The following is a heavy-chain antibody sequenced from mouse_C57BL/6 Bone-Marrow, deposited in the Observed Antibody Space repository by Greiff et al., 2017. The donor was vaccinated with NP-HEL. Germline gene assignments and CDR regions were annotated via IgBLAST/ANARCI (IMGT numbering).Heavy chain of an antibody. V-gene: IGHV1-63*01. Sequence: VQLQQSGAELVRPGTSVKMSCKASGYTFTNYWIGWAKQRPGHGLEWIGDIYPGGGYTNYNEKFKGKATLTADKSSSTAYMQFSSLTSEDSAIYYCARLTVYWYFDVWGTGTTVTVSS. CDR2: IYPGGGYT. J-gene: IGHJ1*03. D-gene: IGHD4-1*01. CDR1: GYTFTNYW. CDR3: ARLTVYWYFDV.